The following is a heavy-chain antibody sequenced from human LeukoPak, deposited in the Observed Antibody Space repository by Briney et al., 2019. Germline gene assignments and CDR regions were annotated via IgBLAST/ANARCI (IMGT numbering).Heavy chain of an antibody. CDR2: ISSSSSYI. CDR1: GFTFSSYS. D-gene: IGHD2-8*01. CDR3: ARGAAFYCTNGVCYSPFDY. J-gene: IGHJ4*02. V-gene: IGHV3-21*01. Sequence: GGSLRLSCAASGFTFSSYSMNWVRQAPGRGLEWVSSISSSSSYIYYADSVKGRFTISRDNAKNSLYLQMNSLRAEDTAVYYCARGAAFYCTNGVCYSPFDYWGQGTLVTVSS.